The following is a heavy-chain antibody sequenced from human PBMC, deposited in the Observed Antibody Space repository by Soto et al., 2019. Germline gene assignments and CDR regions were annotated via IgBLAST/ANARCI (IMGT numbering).Heavy chain of an antibody. Sequence: QVQLVESGGGVVQPGRSLRLSCAASGFTFSSYGMHWVRQAPGKGLEWVAVISYDGSNKYYADSVKGRFTISRDNSKNTLYLQMNSLRAEDTAVYYCAKYASLYAFDIWGQGTMVTVSS. CDR3: AKYASLYAFDI. CDR1: GFTFSSYG. D-gene: IGHD2-2*01. V-gene: IGHV3-30*18. J-gene: IGHJ3*02. CDR2: ISYDGSNK.